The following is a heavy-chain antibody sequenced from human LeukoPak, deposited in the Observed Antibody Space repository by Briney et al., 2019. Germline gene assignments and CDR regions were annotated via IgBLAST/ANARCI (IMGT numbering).Heavy chain of an antibody. CDR2: IWYDGSNK. D-gene: IGHD2-2*01. CDR1: GFTFSSYG. Sequence: GGSLRFSCAASGFTFSSYGMHWVRQAPGKGLEWVAVIWYDGSNKYYADSVKGRFTISRDNSKNTLYLQMNSLRAEDTAAYYCAKGMRVVVPAAMDYWGQGTLVTVSS. CDR3: AKGMRVVVPAAMDY. V-gene: IGHV3-33*06. J-gene: IGHJ4*02.